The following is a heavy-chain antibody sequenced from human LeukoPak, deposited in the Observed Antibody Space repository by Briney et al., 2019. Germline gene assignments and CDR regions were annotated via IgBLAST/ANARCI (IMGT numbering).Heavy chain of an antibody. J-gene: IGHJ5*02. CDR1: GGSISSGGYY. CDR2: IYYSGST. V-gene: IGHV4-31*03. Sequence: PSETLSLTRTVSGGSISSGGYYWSWIRQHPGKGLEWIGYIYYSGSTYYNPSLKSRVTISVDTSKIQFSLKLSSVTAADTAVYYCARAQRVLLWFGELFGWFDPWGQGTLVTVSS. D-gene: IGHD3-10*01. CDR3: ARAQRVLLWFGELFGWFDP.